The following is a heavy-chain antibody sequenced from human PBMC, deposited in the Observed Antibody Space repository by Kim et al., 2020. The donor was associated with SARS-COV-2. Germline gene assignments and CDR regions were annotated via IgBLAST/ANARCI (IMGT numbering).Heavy chain of an antibody. D-gene: IGHD2-15*01. CDR3: AKDRYCSDVGCTLSLDC. Sequence: ASVKVSCKASGYTFSDFAIHWVRLAPGQRPEWMGWVVPGSGITDYSPKFQGVFTITSDSSTSTAYMELSSLTSEDTAIYYCAKDRYCSDVGCTLSLDCWGQGTLVTVSS. CDR2: VVPGSGIT. CDR1: GYTFSDFA. J-gene: IGHJ1*01. V-gene: IGHV1-3*01.